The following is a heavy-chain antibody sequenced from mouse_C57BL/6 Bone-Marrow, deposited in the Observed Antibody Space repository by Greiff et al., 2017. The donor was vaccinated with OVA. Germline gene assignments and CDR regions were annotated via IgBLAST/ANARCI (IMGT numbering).Heavy chain of an antibody. CDR3: KADGYYAMDY. D-gene: IGHD2-3*01. CDR2: ISSGGEYI. CDR1: GFTFSSYA. V-gene: IGHV5-9-1*02. Sequence: EVKLQESGEGLVKPGGSLKLSCAASGFTFSSYAMSWVRQTPEKRLEWVAYISSGGEYIYYADTVKGRFTISRDNARNTLYLQMSSLKSEETAMYYCKADGYYAMDYWGQGTSVTVSS. J-gene: IGHJ4*01.